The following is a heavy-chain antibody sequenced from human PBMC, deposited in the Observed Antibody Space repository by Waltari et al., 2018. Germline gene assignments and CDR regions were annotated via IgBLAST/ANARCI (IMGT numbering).Heavy chain of an antibody. CDR3: ARHVKSRTMVRGVINWFDP. CDR2: IYYSGST. V-gene: IGHV4-39*01. D-gene: IGHD3-10*01. CDR1: GGCISSSSYY. Sequence: QLQLQESGPGLVKPSETLSLTCTVSGGCISSSSYYWGWIRQHPGKGLEWIGSIYYSGSTYYNPSLKSRVTISVDTSKNQFSLKLSSVTAADTAVYYCARHVKSRTMVRGVINWFDPWGQGTLVTVSS. J-gene: IGHJ5*02.